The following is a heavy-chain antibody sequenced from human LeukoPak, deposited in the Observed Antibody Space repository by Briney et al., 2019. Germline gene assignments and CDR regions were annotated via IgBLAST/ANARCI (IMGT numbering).Heavy chain of an antibody. D-gene: IGHD3-10*01. CDR2: IYYSGST. V-gene: IGHV4-59*01. Sequence: SETLSLTCTVSGGAISSYYWSWIRQPPGKGLEWIGYIYYSGSTNYNPSLKSRVTISVDTSKNQFSLKLSSVTAADTAVYYCASSRGRCFDYWGQGTLVTVSS. CDR1: GGAISSYY. CDR3: ASSRGRCFDY. J-gene: IGHJ4*02.